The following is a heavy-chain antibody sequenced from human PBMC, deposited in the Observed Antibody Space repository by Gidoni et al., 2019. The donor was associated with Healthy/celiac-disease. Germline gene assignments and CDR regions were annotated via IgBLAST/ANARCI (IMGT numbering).Heavy chain of an antibody. Sequence: QVQLVQSGAEVKKPGSSVKVSCKASGGTFSSYAISWVRQAPGQGLEWMGGIIPIFGTANYAQKFQGRVTITADKSTSTAYMELSSLRSEDTAVYYCAREGVGAARALYAFDIWGQGTMVTVSS. CDR2: IIPIFGTA. CDR3: AREGVGAARALYAFDI. J-gene: IGHJ3*02. CDR1: GGTFSSYA. V-gene: IGHV1-69*06. D-gene: IGHD1-26*01.